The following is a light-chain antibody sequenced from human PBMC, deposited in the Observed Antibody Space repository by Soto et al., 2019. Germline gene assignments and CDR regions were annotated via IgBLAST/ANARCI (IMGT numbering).Light chain of an antibody. CDR1: QYISSNY. J-gene: IGKJ4*01. CDR3: QQYDTSPLP. CDR2: GAF. Sequence: EVVLTQSPGTLSLSPGERATLSCRASQYISSNYLAWYQQKPGRAPRLLICGAFNRAPGVPDRFSGSASGTDFALTISGLEPEDFAVYYCQQYDTSPLPFGGGTKV. V-gene: IGKV3-20*01.